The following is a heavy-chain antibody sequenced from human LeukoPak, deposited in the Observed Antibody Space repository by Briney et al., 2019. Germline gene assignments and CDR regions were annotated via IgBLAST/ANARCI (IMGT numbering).Heavy chain of an antibody. V-gene: IGHV1-2*02. Sequence: GASVKVSCKASGYTFTSYYMHWVRQAPGQGLEWMGWINPNSGGTNYAQKFQGRVTMTRDTSISTAYMELSRLRSDDTAVYYCARDLDCSGGSCYSGFSFYYYYYGMDVWGQGTTVTVSS. CDR3: ARDLDCSGGSCYSGFSFYYYYYGMDV. CDR2: INPNSGGT. CDR1: GYTFTSYY. J-gene: IGHJ6*02. D-gene: IGHD2-15*01.